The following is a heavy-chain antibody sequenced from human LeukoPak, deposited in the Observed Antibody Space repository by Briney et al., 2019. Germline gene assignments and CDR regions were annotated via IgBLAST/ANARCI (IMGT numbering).Heavy chain of an antibody. J-gene: IGHJ2*01. CDR2: IYTSGST. CDR1: GGSFSGYY. CDR3: ARDSIFWYFDL. V-gene: IGHV4-4*07. Sequence: SETLSLTCAVYGGSFSGYYWSWIRQPPGKGLEWIGRIYTSGSTNYNPSLKSRVTMSVDTSKNQISLKLSSVTAADTAVYYCARDSIFWYFDLWGRGTLVTVSS. D-gene: IGHD2-2*01.